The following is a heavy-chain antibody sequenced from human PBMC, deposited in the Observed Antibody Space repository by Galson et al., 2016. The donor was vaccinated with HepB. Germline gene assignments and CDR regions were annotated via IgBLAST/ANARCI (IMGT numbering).Heavy chain of an antibody. CDR3: ARSDYHFWSGLDY. J-gene: IGHJ4*02. Sequence: SVKVSCKASGYTFTNHYMHWVRQAPGQGLGWMGIINPSGGCRSYAQKFQGRVTMSRDTSTSTVYMELSSLRFEDTAVYHCARSDYHFWSGLDYWGQGTLVTVSS. V-gene: IGHV1-46*01. CDR2: INPSGGCR. D-gene: IGHD3-3*01. CDR1: GYTFTNHY.